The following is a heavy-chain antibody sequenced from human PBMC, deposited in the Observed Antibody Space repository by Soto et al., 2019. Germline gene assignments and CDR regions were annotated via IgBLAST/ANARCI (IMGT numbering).Heavy chain of an antibody. Sequence: QVQLVQSGAEVKKPGASVKVSCKASGYTFTSYDINWVRQATGQGLEWMGWMNPNSGNTGYAQKFQGRVTMTRHTSISTAYMELSSLRSDDTAGYYCAEEAESHCDYWGQGTLVTVSS. CDR3: AEEAESHCDY. J-gene: IGHJ4*02. CDR1: GYTFTSYD. V-gene: IGHV1-8*01. CDR2: MNPNSGNT.